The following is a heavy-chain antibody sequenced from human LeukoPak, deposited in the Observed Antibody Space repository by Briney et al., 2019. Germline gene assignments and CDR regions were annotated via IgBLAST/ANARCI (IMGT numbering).Heavy chain of an antibody. D-gene: IGHD6-25*01. CDR1: GFTFSNYW. CDR3: ARGGALVAATLFDY. V-gene: IGHV3-74*01. CDR2: INSDGSST. Sequence: GGSLRLSCAASGFTFSNYWMHWVRQAPGKGLVWVSRINSDGSSTNNADSVEGRFTISRDNAKNTLYLQMNSLRAEDTAVYYCARGGALVAATLFDYWGQGTLVTVSS. J-gene: IGHJ4*02.